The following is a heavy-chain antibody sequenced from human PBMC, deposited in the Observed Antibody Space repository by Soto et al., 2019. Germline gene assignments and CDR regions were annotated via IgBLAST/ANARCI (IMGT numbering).Heavy chain of an antibody. V-gene: IGHV3-30*18. CDR3: AKVGEMATIRGSDYYGMDV. CDR1: GFTFSSYG. J-gene: IGHJ6*02. D-gene: IGHD5-12*01. Sequence: GGSLRLSCVASGFTFSSYGMHWVRQAPGKGLEWVAVISYDGSNKYYEDSVKGRFTISRDTSKNTLYLQMNSLRAEDTAVYYCAKVGEMATIRGSDYYGMDVWGQGTTVTVSS. CDR2: ISYDGSNK.